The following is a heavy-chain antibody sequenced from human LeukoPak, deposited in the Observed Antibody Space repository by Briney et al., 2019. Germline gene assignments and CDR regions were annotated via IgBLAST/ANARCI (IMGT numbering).Heavy chain of an antibody. J-gene: IGHJ4*02. D-gene: IGHD1-26*01. Sequence: PGGSLRLSCAASGFTLSSYWMHWVRQAPGKGLVWVSRINDDGSYTAYADSVKGRFTISRDNSKNTLYLQMNSLRAEDTAVYYCAKDRGVGATTLFDYWGQGTLVTVSS. CDR3: AKDRGVGATTLFDY. V-gene: IGHV3-74*01. CDR1: GFTLSSYW. CDR2: INDDGSYT.